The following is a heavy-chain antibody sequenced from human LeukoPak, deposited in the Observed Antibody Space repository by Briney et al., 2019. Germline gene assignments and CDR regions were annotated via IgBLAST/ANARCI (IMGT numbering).Heavy chain of an antibody. CDR2: INPNSGGT. V-gene: IGHV1-2*02. CDR3: ARGRVPQYYYYYYGMDV. CDR1: GYTFTGYY. J-gene: IGHJ6*02. Sequence: ASVKVSCKASGYTFTGYYMHWVRQAPGQGLEWMGWINPNSGGTNYAQKLQGRVTMTTDTSTSTAYMELRSLRSDDTAVYYCARGRVPQYYYYYYGMDVWGQGTTVTVSS.